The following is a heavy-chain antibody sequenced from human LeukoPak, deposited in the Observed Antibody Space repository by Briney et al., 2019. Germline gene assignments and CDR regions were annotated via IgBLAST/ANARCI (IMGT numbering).Heavy chain of an antibody. Sequence: ASAKVSCKASGSPFTSYYMHWVRQAPGQGLEWMGIINPSGGSASYARKFQGTVTMTRDMSTSTVYMELSSLRSEDTAVYYCARGIYCGGDCYSYYFDYWGQGTLVTVSS. V-gene: IGHV1-46*01. CDR3: ARGIYCGGDCYSYYFDY. D-gene: IGHD2-21*02. CDR1: GSPFTSYY. CDR2: INPSGGSA. J-gene: IGHJ4*02.